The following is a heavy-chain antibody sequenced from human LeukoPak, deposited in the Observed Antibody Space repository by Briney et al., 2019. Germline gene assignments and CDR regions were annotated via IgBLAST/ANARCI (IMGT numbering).Heavy chain of an antibody. Sequence: GESLKISCKGSGYSFTNYWIGWVRQMPGKGLEWMGIFYPGESDIKYSPSFQGHVTISVDKSITTAYLQWSSLKASDTAMYYCARHFGRGASNLDYWGQGTLVTVSS. J-gene: IGHJ4*02. CDR1: GYSFTNYW. V-gene: IGHV5-51*01. CDR3: ARHFGRGASNLDY. CDR2: FYPGESDI. D-gene: IGHD4-11*01.